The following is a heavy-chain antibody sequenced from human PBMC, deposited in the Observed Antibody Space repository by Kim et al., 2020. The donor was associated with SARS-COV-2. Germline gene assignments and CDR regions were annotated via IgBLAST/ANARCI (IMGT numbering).Heavy chain of an antibody. CDR2: ISGSGGST. CDR3: AKDGYTTYYYDSSGYFQGDFQH. CDR1: GFTFSSYA. J-gene: IGHJ1*01. V-gene: IGHV3-23*01. D-gene: IGHD3-22*01. Sequence: GGSLRLSCAASGFTFSSYAMSWVRQAPGKGLEWVSAISGSGGSTYYADSVKGRFTISRDNSKNTLYLQMNSLRAEDTAVYYCAKDGYTTYYYDSSGYFQGDFQHWGQGTLVTVSS.